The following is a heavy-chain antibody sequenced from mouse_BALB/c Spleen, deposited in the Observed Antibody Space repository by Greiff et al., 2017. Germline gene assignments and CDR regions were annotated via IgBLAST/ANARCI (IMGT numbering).Heavy chain of an antibody. Sequence: QVQLKQSGAELVKPGASVKLSCKASGYTFTSYYMYWVKQRPGQGLEWIGEINPSNGGTNFNEKFKSKATLTVDKSSSTAYMQLSSLTSEDSAVYYCTRSSYRYDDNPPMDYWGQGTSVTVSS. V-gene: IGHV1S81*02. CDR3: TRSSYRYDDNPPMDY. J-gene: IGHJ4*01. CDR1: GYTFTSYY. CDR2: INPSNGGT. D-gene: IGHD2-14*01.